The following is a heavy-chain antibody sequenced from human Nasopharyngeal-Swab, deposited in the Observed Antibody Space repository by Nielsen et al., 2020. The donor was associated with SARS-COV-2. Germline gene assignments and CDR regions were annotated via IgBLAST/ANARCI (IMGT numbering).Heavy chain of an antibody. Sequence: GGSLRLSCTASGFTFGDYAMSWVRQAPGKGLEWVGFIRSKAYGGTTEYAASVKGRFTISRDDSKSIAYLQVNSLKTEDTAVYYCTRAMVRGAPNWFDPWGQGTLVTVSS. V-gene: IGHV3-49*04. J-gene: IGHJ5*02. D-gene: IGHD3-10*01. CDR1: GFTFGDYA. CDR3: TRAMVRGAPNWFDP. CDR2: IRSKAYGGTT.